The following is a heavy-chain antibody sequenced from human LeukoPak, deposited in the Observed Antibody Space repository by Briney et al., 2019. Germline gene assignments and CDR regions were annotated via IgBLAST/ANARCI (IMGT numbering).Heavy chain of an antibody. CDR3: TKGRVAAVGGAKYAMDV. Sequence: PGGSLRLSCAASGVIFDVYAMHGVRQAPGKGLEWVALISGDGAGTYYEDSVRGRFTISRDNSKNSLYLIMNSLRTEDTALYYCTKGRVAAVGGAKYAMDVWGQGPTVTVSS. J-gene: IGHJ6*02. V-gene: IGHV3-43*02. CDR2: ISGDGAGT. D-gene: IGHD6-19*01. CDR1: GVIFDVYA.